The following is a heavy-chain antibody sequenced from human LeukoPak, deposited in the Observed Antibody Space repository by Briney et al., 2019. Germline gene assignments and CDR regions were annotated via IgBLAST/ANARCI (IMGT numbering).Heavy chain of an antibody. CDR2: IRNGGTTT. D-gene: IGHD1-14*01. J-gene: IGHJ2*01. V-gene: IGHV3-74*01. Sequence: GGSLRLSCAASGFTFSTYWMHWVRQTPGKGLVWVSSIRNGGTTTNYADSVKGRFTISRDNAKNTLYLQMNSLRAEDTAVYYCVRLYKIEGAGLWGRGTLVTVSS. CDR1: GFTFSTYW. CDR3: VRLYKIEGAGL.